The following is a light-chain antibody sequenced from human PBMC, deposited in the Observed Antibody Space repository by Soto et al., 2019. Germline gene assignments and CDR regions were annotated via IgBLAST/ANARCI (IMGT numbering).Light chain of an antibody. V-gene: IGKV1-27*01. CDR1: QGISNY. CDR3: QKYNTPWT. Sequence: DIQMTQSPSSLSASVGDRVTITCRASQGISNYLAWYQQKPGKVPKLLIYAASTLQSGGPSRFSGSGSGTDFTLTISSLQPEDVATYYCQKYNTPWTFGQGTKVEIK. J-gene: IGKJ1*01. CDR2: AAS.